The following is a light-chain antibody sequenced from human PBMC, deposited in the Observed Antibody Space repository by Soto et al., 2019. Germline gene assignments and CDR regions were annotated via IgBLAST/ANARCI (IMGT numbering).Light chain of an antibody. CDR2: RNN. CDR3: AAWDDSLSGFYV. J-gene: IGLJ1*01. V-gene: IGLV1-47*01. CDR1: SFNIGSNY. Sequence: QSVLTQPPSASGTPGQRVTISCSGSSFNIGSNYVYWYQQLPGTAPKLLIYRNNQRPSGVPDRFSGSKSGTSASLAISGLRSEDEADYYCAAWDDSLSGFYVFGTGTKVTVL.